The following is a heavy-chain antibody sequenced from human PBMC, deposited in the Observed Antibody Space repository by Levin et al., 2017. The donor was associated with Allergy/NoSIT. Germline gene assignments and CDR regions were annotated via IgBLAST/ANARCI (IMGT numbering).Heavy chain of an antibody. CDR2: INPSGGST. J-gene: IGHJ4*02. Sequence: ASVKVSCKASGYTFTSYYMHWVRQAPGQGLEWMGIINPSGGSTSYAQKFQGRVTMTRDTSTSTVYMELSSLRSEDTAVYYCARDIRPRGYCSSTSGYRGSYWGQGTLVTVSS. CDR3: ARDIRPRGYCSSTSGYRGSY. V-gene: IGHV1-46*01. CDR1: GYTFTSYY. D-gene: IGHD2-2*02.